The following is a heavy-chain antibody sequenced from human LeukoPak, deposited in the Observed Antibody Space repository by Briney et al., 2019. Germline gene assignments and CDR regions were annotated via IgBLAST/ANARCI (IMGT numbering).Heavy chain of an antibody. CDR1: GGSISSSSYY. J-gene: IGHJ4*02. V-gene: IGHV4-39*07. D-gene: IGHD1-7*01. Sequence: SETLSLTCTVSGGSISSSSYYWGWIRQPPGKGLEWIGSIYYSGSTNYNPSLKSRVTISVDTSKNQFSLKLSSVTAADTAVYYCARAQGDWNYVVDYWGQGTLVTVSS. CDR3: ARAQGDWNYVVDY. CDR2: IYYSGST.